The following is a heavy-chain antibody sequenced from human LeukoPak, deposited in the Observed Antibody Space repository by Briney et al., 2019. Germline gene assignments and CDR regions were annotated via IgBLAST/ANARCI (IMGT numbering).Heavy chain of an antibody. Sequence: GDSVKVSCKASGYTFTSYAIHWVRQAPGQRLEWMGWINGGNGNAKYSQEFQGRVTITRDTSANTAHMELSSLRSEDMALYYCARGGSYAMDVWGQGTTVTVAS. CDR1: GYTFTSYA. V-gene: IGHV1-3*03. D-gene: IGHD2-2*01. CDR2: INGGNGNA. J-gene: IGHJ6*02. CDR3: ARGGSYAMDV.